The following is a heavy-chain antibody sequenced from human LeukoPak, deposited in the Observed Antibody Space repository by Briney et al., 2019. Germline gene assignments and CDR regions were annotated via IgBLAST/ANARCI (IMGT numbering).Heavy chain of an antibody. J-gene: IGHJ4*02. CDR1: GGTFSSYT. Sequence: ASVKVSCKASGGTFSSYTISWVRQAPGQGLEWMGRIIPILGIANYAQKFQGRVSITADKSTSTAYMERRSLRSEDPAMYYCARDLEADGYPWIFDYWGQGTLVTVSS. CDR2: IIPILGIA. D-gene: IGHD5-24*01. V-gene: IGHV1-69*04. CDR3: ARDLEADGYPWIFDY.